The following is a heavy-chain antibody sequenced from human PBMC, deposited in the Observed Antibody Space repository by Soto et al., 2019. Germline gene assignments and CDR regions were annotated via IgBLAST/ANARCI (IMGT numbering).Heavy chain of an antibody. CDR1: GGSISSYG. CDR3: ARTRAVWFDP. V-gene: IGHV4-4*08. D-gene: IGHD6-19*01. Sequence: SETLSLTCXVAGGSISSYGGSWIRQPPGKGLEWIGNMYNTGSTYYNPSLKSRVTISVDTSKNQFSLKLSSVTAADTAVYYCARTRAVWFDPWGQGTLVTSPQ. CDR2: MYNTGST. J-gene: IGHJ5*02.